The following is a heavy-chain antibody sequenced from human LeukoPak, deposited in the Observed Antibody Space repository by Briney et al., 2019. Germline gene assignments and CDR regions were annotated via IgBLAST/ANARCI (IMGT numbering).Heavy chain of an antibody. Sequence: PGGSLRLSCAASGFTFSSYWMSWVRQAPGKGLEWVANIKQDGSEKYYVDSVKGRFTISRDNAKNSLYLQMNSLRAEDTAVYYCARLNGYSSGWYYFDYWGQGTLVTVSS. V-gene: IGHV3-7*01. CDR3: ARLNGYSSGWYYFDY. J-gene: IGHJ4*02. CDR2: IKQDGSEK. CDR1: GFTFSSYW. D-gene: IGHD6-19*01.